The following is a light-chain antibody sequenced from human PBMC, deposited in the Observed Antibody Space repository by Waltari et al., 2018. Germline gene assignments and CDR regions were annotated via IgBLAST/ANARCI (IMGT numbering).Light chain of an antibody. J-gene: IGKJ5*01. CDR2: WAS. CDR1: QSVLYSSNNKNY. CDR3: QQYYSTPIT. V-gene: IGKV4-1*01. Sequence: DIVMTQSPDSPVSLGERATINCKSSQSVLYSSNNKNYLAWYQQKPGQPPKRLIYWASTRESGVPDRFSGSGSGTDFTLTISSLQAEDVAVYYCQQYYSTPITFGQGTRLEIK.